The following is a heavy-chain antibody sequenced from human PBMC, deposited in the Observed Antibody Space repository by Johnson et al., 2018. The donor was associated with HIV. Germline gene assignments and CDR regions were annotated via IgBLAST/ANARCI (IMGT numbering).Heavy chain of an antibody. V-gene: IGHV3-74*01. Sequence: DVQLVESGGGLVQPGGSLRLSCAASGFTFSSYWMHWVRQAPGKGLVWVSRINSDGSSTSYADSVKGRFTISRDNAKNTLYLQMNSLRAEDTAVYYCARGVGYYSHDAFDIWGQGTMVTVSS. D-gene: IGHD2/OR15-2a*01. CDR1: GFTFSSYW. J-gene: IGHJ3*02. CDR3: ARGVGYYSHDAFDI. CDR2: INSDGSST.